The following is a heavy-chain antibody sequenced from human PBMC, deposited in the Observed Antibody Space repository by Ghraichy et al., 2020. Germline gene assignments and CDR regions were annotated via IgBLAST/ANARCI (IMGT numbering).Heavy chain of an antibody. CDR1: GGSINIDH. CDR3: ARSLSGLDSGDS. D-gene: IGHD4-17*01. CDR2: TSYSRTT. J-gene: IGHJ4*02. V-gene: IGHV4-59*01. Sequence: SETLSLTCDVSGGSINIDHWSWIRHCPRKGLEWVGYTSYSRTTSYNPSLESRVTISLDTSRNQFSLKLTSVTAADTAVYYCARSLSGLDSGDSWGPGTLVTVSS.